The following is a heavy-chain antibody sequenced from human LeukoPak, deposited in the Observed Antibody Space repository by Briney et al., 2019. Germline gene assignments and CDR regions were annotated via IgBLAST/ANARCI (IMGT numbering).Heavy chain of an antibody. V-gene: IGHV4-4*07. D-gene: IGHD5-18*01. CDR1: DGSISSYY. J-gene: IGHJ4*02. CDR3: ARDMQYTYGSLSGYYFDY. Sequence: SETPSLTCTVSDGSISSYYWSWIRQPAGKGPEWIGRIYTRGSTNYNPSLKSRVTMSVDTSKNQFSLKLGSVTAADTAVYYCARDMQYTYGSLSGYYFDYWGQGTLVTVSS. CDR2: IYTRGST.